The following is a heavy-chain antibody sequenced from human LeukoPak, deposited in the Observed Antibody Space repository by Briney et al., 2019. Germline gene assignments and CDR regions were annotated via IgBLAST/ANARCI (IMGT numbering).Heavy chain of an antibody. CDR2: ISGTGGST. V-gene: IGHV3-23*01. J-gene: IGHJ4*02. D-gene: IGHD2-21*02. CDR3: AKDEDVVVTTILFDY. Sequence: GGSLRLSCAASGFTFRNYAMSWVRQAPGKGLEWVSAISGTGGSTYYADSVKGRFTISRDNSKNTLYPQMNRLRAEDTAIYYCAKDEDVVVTTILFDYWGRGTLVTVSS. CDR1: GFTFRNYA.